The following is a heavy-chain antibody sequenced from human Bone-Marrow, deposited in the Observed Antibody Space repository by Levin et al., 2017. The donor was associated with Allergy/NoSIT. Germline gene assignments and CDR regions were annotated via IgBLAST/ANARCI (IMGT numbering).Heavy chain of an antibody. D-gene: IGHD6-13*01. V-gene: IGHV4-59*11. Sequence: SETLSLTCTVSGDSLTSHYWSWIRQSPGKGLEWIGFIYYGGRTNYNPSLKSRVRISVDTSKNQFSLRLATVTAADTAVYYRAKVDSSSWNPPEYYFDCWGQGALVAVSS. CDR2: IYYGGRT. CDR3: AKVDSSSWNPPEYYFDC. J-gene: IGHJ4*02. CDR1: GDSLTSHY.